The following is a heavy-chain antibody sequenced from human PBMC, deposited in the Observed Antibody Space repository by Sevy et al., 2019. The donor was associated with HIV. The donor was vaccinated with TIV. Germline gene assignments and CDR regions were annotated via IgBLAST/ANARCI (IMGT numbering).Heavy chain of an antibody. J-gene: IGHJ4*02. CDR3: AGDLPPSATIVPHFDY. CDR2: ITSSGTTI. CDR1: GFAFSSYD. V-gene: IGHV3-48*03. D-gene: IGHD1-26*01. Sequence: GGSLRLSCAASGFAFSSYDMYWVRQAPGKGLEWVLYITSSGTTINYADSVKGRFTISRDNAKNSLYLQMNSLRVEDTAVYYCAGDLPPSATIVPHFDYWGQGTLVTVSS.